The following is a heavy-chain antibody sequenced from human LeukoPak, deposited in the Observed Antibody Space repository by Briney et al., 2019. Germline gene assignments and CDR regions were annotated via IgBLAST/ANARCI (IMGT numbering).Heavy chain of an antibody. D-gene: IGHD2-2*01. V-gene: IGHV4-39*01. CDR1: GGSISSSSYY. CDR3: ARHTVALVVLDAFDI. J-gene: IGHJ3*02. Sequence: SETLSLTCTVSGGSISSSSYYWGWIRQPPGKGLEWIGSIYYSGSTYYNPSLKSRVTISVDTSKNQFSLKLSSVTAADTAVYYCARHTVALVVLDAFDIWGQGTMVTVSS. CDR2: IYYSGST.